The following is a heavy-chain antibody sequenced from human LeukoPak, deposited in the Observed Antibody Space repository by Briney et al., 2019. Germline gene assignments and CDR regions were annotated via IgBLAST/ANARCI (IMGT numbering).Heavy chain of an antibody. CDR1: GFTFSSNA. J-gene: IGHJ6*02. V-gene: IGHV3-23*01. Sequence: GGSLRLSCAASGFTFSSNAMTWVRQAPGKGLEWVSAISGDSHYTYYADSVRGRFTISRDNSKNTLYLQMNSLRAEDTAVYYCAKKISGYDYNYYYGMDVWGQGTTVTVSS. CDR2: ISGDSHYT. CDR3: AKKISGYDYNYYYGMDV. D-gene: IGHD5-12*01.